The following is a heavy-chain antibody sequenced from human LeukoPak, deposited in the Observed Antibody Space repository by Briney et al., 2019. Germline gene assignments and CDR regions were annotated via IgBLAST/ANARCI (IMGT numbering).Heavy chain of an antibody. CDR2: IIPIFGTA. Sequence: GASVKLSCKASGGTFSSYAISWVRQAPGQGLEWMGRIIPIFGTANYAQKFQGRVTITTDESTSTAYMELSSLRSEDTAVYYCASTGVSCSGGSCYSGDYYYYYMDVWGKGTTVTVSS. CDR3: ASTGVSCSGGSCYSGDYYYYYMDV. V-gene: IGHV1-69*05. J-gene: IGHJ6*03. D-gene: IGHD2-15*01. CDR1: GGTFSSYA.